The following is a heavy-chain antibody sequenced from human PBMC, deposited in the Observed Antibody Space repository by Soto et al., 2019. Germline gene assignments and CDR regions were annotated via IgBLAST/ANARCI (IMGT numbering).Heavy chain of an antibody. CDR1: GFTFSHHS. V-gene: IGHV1-3*04. Sequence: ASVKVSCKASGFTFSHHSIHWVRQAPGQRLEWMGWINSDTGYTKYSQKFQARLTITWDSSAKTAYMELSSLQSEDTAVYYCVRGKEAGVWFDPWGQGTLVTVSS. J-gene: IGHJ5*02. D-gene: IGHD3-10*01. CDR3: VRGKEAGVWFDP. CDR2: INSDTGYT.